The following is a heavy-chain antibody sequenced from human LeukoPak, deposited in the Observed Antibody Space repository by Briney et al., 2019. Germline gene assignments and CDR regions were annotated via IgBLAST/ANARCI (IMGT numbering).Heavy chain of an antibody. CDR1: GFTFSGYA. CDR2: ISGGGGST. D-gene: IGHD3-22*01. Sequence: GGSLRLSCAASGFTFSGYAMSWVRQAPGKGLEWVSTISGGGGSTYYADSVKGRFTISRDNSKNTLSLQMSSLRAEDTAIYHCAKRLSSGNAPFDYWGQGTLVTVSS. J-gene: IGHJ4*02. V-gene: IGHV3-23*01. CDR3: AKRLSSGNAPFDY.